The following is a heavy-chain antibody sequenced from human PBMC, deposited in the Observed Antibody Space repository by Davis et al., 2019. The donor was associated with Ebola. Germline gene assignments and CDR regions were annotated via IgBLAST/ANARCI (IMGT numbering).Heavy chain of an antibody. CDR2: IFPGDSDT. D-gene: IGHD6-13*01. V-gene: IGHV5-51*01. CDR1: GYSFTSYW. J-gene: IGHJ4*02. CDR3: ARRWYSSSWYFDY. Sequence: KVSRKGSGYSFTSYWIVWVRQMPGKGLECMGIIFPGDSDTRYSPSFQGQVTISADKSISTAYLQWSSLKASDTAMYYCARRWYSSSWYFDYWGQGTLVTVSS.